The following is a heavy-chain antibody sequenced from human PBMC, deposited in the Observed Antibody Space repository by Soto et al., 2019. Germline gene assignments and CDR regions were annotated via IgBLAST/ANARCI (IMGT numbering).Heavy chain of an antibody. J-gene: IGHJ2*01. D-gene: IGHD4-4*01. CDR1: GGTFSSYA. CDR3: ARSENDYSNPMSSWYFDL. Sequence: ASVKVSCKASGGTFSSYAISWVRQAPGQGLEWMGGIIPIFGTANYAQKYKGRVTITADESTSTAYMELSSLSSEDTAVYYCARSENDYSNPMSSWYFDLWGRGTLVTVSS. CDR2: IIPIFGTA. V-gene: IGHV1-69*13.